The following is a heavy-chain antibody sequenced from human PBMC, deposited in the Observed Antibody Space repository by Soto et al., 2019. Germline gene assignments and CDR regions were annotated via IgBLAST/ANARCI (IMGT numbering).Heavy chain of an antibody. CDR3: AKGAAGISGSNWFDP. J-gene: IGHJ5*02. D-gene: IGHD6-13*01. CDR2: ISWNSGSI. Sequence: EVQLVESGGGLVQPGRSLRLSCAASGFTFDDYAMHWVRQAPGKGLEWVSGISWNSGSIGYADSVKGRFIISRDNAKNSLYLQMNSLRAEDTALYYCAKGAAGISGSNWFDPWGQGTLVTVSS. CDR1: GFTFDDYA. V-gene: IGHV3-9*01.